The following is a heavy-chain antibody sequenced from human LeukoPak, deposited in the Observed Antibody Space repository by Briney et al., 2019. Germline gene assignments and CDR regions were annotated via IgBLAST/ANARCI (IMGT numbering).Heavy chain of an antibody. J-gene: IGHJ4*02. CDR1: GGSISSYY. CDR2: IYYSGST. Sequence: SETLPLTCTVSGGSISSYYWSWIRQPPGKGLEWIGYIYYSGSTNYNPSLKSRVTISVDTSKNQFSLKLSSVTAADTAVYYCARVSSSSWYLIDYWGQGTLVTVSS. CDR3: ARVSSSSWYLIDY. D-gene: IGHD6-13*01. V-gene: IGHV4-59*01.